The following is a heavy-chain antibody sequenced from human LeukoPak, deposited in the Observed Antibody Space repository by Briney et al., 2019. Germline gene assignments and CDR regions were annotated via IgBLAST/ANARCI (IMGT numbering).Heavy chain of an antibody. CDR1: GFTFSNYA. CDR2: IIDSGGST. J-gene: IGHJ4*02. D-gene: IGHD2-15*01. CDR3: AKDRLYCSGGSCYDYFDY. Sequence: GGSLRLSCAASGFTFSNYAMNWVRQAPGKGLEWVSGIIDSGGSTYYADSVKGRFTISRDNSKNTLYLQMNRLRADDTAAYYCAKDRLYCSGGSCYDYFDYWGQGTLVTVSS. V-gene: IGHV3-23*01.